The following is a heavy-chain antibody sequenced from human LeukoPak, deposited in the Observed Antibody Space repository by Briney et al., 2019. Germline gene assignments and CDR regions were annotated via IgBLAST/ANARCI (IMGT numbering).Heavy chain of an antibody. CDR3: ARQEGSSGWADY. Sequence: PSETLSLTCTVSGGSITNYYWSWIRQPPGKGLEWIAYVYFTGTTNYNPALKSRVTISMDTSKRQFSLRLNSVTAADTAVYYCARQEGSSGWADYWGRGILVTVSS. CDR2: VYFTGTT. J-gene: IGHJ4*02. V-gene: IGHV4-59*08. D-gene: IGHD6-19*01. CDR1: GGSITNYY.